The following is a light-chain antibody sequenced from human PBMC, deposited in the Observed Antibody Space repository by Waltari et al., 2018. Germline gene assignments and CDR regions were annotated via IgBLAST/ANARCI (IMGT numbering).Light chain of an antibody. V-gene: IGKV4-1*01. CDR1: QSVSYSSNNKNY. CDR2: WAS. Sequence: DIVMTQSPDSLPVSLGERATITCKSDQSVSYSSNNKNYLAWYRQKPGQPPQLLISWASPREFGVPDRFSGSGSGTDFTLTISSLQAEDVAVYYCQQYYVVPPTFGPGTKVEIK. J-gene: IGKJ1*01. CDR3: QQYYVVPPT.